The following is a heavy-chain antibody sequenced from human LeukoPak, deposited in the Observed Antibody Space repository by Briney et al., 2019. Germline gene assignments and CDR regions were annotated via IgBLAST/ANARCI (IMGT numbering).Heavy chain of an antibody. J-gene: IGHJ4*02. V-gene: IGHV4-34*01. CDR2: INHSGST. CDR3: ARRTYYYGSGSYPL. D-gene: IGHD3-10*01. Sequence: PSETLSLTCAVYGGSFSGYYWSWIRQPPGKGLEWIGEINHSGSTNYNLSLKSRVTISVDTSKNQFSLKLSSVTAADTAVYYCARRTYYYGSGSYPLWGQGTLVTVSS. CDR1: GGSFSGYY.